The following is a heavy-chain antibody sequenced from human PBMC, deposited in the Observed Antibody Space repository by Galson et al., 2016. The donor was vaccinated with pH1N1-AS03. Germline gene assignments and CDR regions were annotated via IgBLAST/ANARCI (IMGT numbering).Heavy chain of an antibody. CDR3: ARGPNYYTNYFDY. V-gene: IGHV1-69*06. Sequence: SVKVSCKASGVTFNSYAISWVRLAPGQGLEWMGGIMAIFGTANYAQKFQGRVTITADKSTPTAYMELSSLSSEDTAVYYCARGPNYYTNYFDYWGQGTLVTVSP. CDR2: IMAIFGTA. J-gene: IGHJ4*02. D-gene: IGHD3-22*01. CDR1: GVTFNSYA.